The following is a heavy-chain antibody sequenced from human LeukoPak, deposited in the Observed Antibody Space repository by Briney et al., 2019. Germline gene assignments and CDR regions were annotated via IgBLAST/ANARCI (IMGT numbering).Heavy chain of an antibody. CDR2: ISSSSSYI. J-gene: IGHJ4*02. V-gene: IGHV3-21*01. CDR1: GFTFSSYS. D-gene: IGHD3-22*01. Sequence: GGSLRLSCAASGFTFSSYSMNWVRQAPGKGLEWVSSISSSSSYIYYADSVKGRFTISRDNAKNSLYLQMNSLKAEDTAVYYCASMNYYDSSGYPAYWGQGTLVTVSS. CDR3: ASMNYYDSSGYPAY.